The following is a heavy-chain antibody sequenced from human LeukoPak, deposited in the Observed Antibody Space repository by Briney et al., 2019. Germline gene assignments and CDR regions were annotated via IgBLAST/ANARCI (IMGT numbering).Heavy chain of an antibody. Sequence: PSETLSLTCAVYGGSFSGYYWSWIRQPPGKGLEWIAEINHSGRTNYNPSLKSRVTISVDTSKNQFSLKLSSVTAADTAVYYCARFLTAGDSGAFDIWGQGTMVTVSS. V-gene: IGHV4-34*01. J-gene: IGHJ3*02. D-gene: IGHD4-17*01. CDR2: INHSGRT. CDR3: ARFLTAGDSGAFDI. CDR1: GGSFSGYY.